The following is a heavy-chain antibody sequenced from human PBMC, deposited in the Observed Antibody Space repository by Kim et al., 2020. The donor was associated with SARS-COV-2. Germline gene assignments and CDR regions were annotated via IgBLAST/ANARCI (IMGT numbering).Heavy chain of an antibody. D-gene: IGHD3-9*01. Sequence: SETLSLVCSVSGGSITDYHWSWIRQAPWKGLEWVGYISPTGSPKYSPSLKSRVTLSLDSSKNEFSLKLASVIAADTAVYYCAGGGKFYDILTGLGYWGQGALVTVSS. CDR2: ISPTGSP. V-gene: IGHV4-59*01. J-gene: IGHJ4*02. CDR3: AGGGKFYDILTGLGY. CDR1: GGSITDYH.